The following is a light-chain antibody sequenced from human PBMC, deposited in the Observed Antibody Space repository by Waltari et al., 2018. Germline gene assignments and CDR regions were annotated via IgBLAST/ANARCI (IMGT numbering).Light chain of an antibody. CDR3: SSYISSSTLEL. CDR1: SSDVGGYNS. J-gene: IGLJ2*01. Sequence: QSALTQPASVSGSPGQSITISCTGTSSDVGGYNSVSWYQQHPGKAPKPMIYDVSNRPSGVSNRFSGSKSGNTASLTISGLQAEDEADYYCSSYISSSTLELFGGGTSLTVL. V-gene: IGLV2-14*03. CDR2: DVS.